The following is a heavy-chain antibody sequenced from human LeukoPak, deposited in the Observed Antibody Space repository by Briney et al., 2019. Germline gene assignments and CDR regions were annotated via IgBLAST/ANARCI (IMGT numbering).Heavy chain of an antibody. CDR3: ARDLWNFYDDSGYYRDFDS. D-gene: IGHD3-22*01. J-gene: IGHJ5*01. V-gene: IGHV1-18*01. CDR2: IGSYGGDT. Sequence: VASVTVSCKATSRISWVRQAPGQGLEWMGWIGSYGGDTYYAQKFQGKVTVTTDTSTSTVYMELRSLRSDDTAVYYCARDLWNFYDDSGYYRDFDSWGQGTLVTVSS. CDR1: TSR.